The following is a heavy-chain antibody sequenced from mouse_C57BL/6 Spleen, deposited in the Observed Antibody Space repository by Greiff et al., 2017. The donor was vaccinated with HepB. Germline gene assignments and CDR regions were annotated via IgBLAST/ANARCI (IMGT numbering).Heavy chain of an antibody. J-gene: IGHJ3*01. CDR2: IDPSDSYT. Sequence: QVQLQQPGAELVKPGASVKLSCKASGYTFTSYWMQWVKQRPGQGLEWIGEIDPSDSYTNYNQKFKGKATLTVDTSSSTAYMQLSSLTSEDSAVYYCARSGDGPWFAYWGQGTLVTVSA. CDR3: ARSGDGPWFAY. D-gene: IGHD2-3*01. V-gene: IGHV1-50*01. CDR1: GYTFTSYW.